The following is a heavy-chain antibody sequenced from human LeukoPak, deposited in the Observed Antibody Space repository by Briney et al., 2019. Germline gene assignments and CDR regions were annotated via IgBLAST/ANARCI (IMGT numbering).Heavy chain of an antibody. CDR3: AKGEGDSSGYYYSVFDY. J-gene: IGHJ4*02. CDR1: GFTFSRYA. D-gene: IGHD3-22*01. V-gene: IGHV3-23*01. CDR2: ISASGGTT. Sequence: GGSLRLSRAASGFTFSRYAMRCLRQAPGKGLEWVSGISASGGTTYYADSVKGRFTISRDRSQNTLYLQMNSLRAEDTALYCCAKGEGDSSGYYYSVFDYWGQGSLVTVSS.